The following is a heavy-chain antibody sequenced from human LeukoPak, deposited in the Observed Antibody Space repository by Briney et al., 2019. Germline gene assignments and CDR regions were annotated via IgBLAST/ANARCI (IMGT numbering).Heavy chain of an antibody. CDR3: ARHVSSGSSCDY. Sequence: PSQTLSLTCTVSGGSISSGGYYWSWIRHHPGKGLEWIGYIYYSGSTYYNPSLKSRVTISVDTSKNQFSLKLSSVTAADTAVYYCARHVSSGSSCDYWGQGTLVTVSS. CDR1: GGSISSGGYY. CDR2: IYYSGST. D-gene: IGHD6-13*01. V-gene: IGHV4-31*03. J-gene: IGHJ4*02.